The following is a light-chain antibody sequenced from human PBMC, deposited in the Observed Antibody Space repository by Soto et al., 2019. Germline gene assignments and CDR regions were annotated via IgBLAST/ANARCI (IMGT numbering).Light chain of an antibody. CDR3: QQYNNWPGT. CDR1: QSVSTN. V-gene: IGKV3-15*01. CDR2: GAS. J-gene: IGKJ1*01. Sequence: EIVMTQSPVTLSVSPGERDTLSCMASQSVSTNLAWYQQKPGRAPRLLFHGASTRATGIPARLSGSGSGTEFTLTISSLQSEDVAVYYCQQYNNWPGTFGQGTKVDIK.